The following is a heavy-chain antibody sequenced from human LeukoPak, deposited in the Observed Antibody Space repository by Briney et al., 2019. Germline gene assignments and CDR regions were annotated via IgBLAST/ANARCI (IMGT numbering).Heavy chain of an antibody. CDR2: IYYSGRT. Sequence: SETLSLTCTVSGGSISSYYWSWIRQPPGKGLEWLGSIYYSGRTTYNPSLKSRVTISVDQSKNQFSLKLSSVTAADTAVYYCARAGGPGWFDPWGQGTLVTVSS. D-gene: IGHD6-25*01. V-gene: IGHV4-59*01. J-gene: IGHJ5*02. CDR1: GGSISSYY. CDR3: ARAGGPGWFDP.